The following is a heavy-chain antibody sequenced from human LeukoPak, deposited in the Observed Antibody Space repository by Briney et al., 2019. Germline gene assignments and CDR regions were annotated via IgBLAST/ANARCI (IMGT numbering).Heavy chain of an antibody. CDR1: GFTFSSYG. Sequence: GGSLRLSCAASGFTFSSYGMSWVRQAPGKGLEWVSVIYSGGSTYYADSVKGRFTISRDNSKNTLYLQMNSLRAEDTAVYYCAKKNGSGSSPLVWGKGTTVTISS. V-gene: IGHV3-53*01. J-gene: IGHJ6*04. CDR2: IYSGGST. D-gene: IGHD3-10*01. CDR3: AKKNGSGSSPLV.